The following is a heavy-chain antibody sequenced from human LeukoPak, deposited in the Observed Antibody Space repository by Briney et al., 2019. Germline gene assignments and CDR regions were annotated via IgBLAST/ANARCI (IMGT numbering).Heavy chain of an antibody. CDR2: MNPNSGNT. V-gene: IGHV1-8*01. CDR1: GYTFTSYD. CDR3: AREGSYCSSTSCSDYYYYYMDV. J-gene: IGHJ6*03. Sequence: ASVKVSCKASGYTFTSYDINWVRQATGQGLEWMGWMNPNSGNTGYAQKFQGRVTMTRNTSISTAYMELSSLRSEDTAVYYCAREGSYCSSTSCSDYYYYYMDVWGKGTTVTVSS. D-gene: IGHD2-2*01.